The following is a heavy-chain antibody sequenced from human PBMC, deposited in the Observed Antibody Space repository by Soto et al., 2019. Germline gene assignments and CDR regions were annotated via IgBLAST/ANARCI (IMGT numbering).Heavy chain of an antibody. CDR3: AKSGVWFGSNWFDP. CDR1: GFTFSSYA. D-gene: IGHD3-10*01. V-gene: IGHV3-23*01. CDR2: ISGSGGSA. Sequence: EVQLLESGGGLVQPGGSLRLSCAASGFTFSSYAMSWVRQAQGKGLEWVSAISGSGGSAYYADSVKGRFTISRDNSKDPQYLQMNSLGAEDTAVYYCAKSGVWFGSNWFDPWGQGTLVTVSS. J-gene: IGHJ5*02.